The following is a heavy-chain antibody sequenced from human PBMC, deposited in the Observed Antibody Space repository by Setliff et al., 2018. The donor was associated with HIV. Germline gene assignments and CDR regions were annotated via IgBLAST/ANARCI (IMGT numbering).Heavy chain of an antibody. CDR1: GGSISSSSYY. J-gene: IGHJ5*02. V-gene: IGHV4-39*07. CDR3: ASLVGVVYNWFDP. D-gene: IGHD1-26*01. CDR2: IYYSGST. Sequence: PSETLSLTCTVSGGSISSSSYYWGWIRQPPGKGLEWIGSIYYSGSTYYNPSLKSRVTISVDTFKNQFSLKLSSVTAADTAVYYCASLVGVVYNWFDPWGQGTLVTVSS.